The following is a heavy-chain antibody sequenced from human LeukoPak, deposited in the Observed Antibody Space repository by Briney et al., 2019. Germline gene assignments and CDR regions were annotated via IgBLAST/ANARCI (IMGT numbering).Heavy chain of an antibody. V-gene: IGHV4-34*01. J-gene: IGHJ6*03. D-gene: IGHD6-13*01. CDR2: INHSGST. CDR3: ASLRQQLVSNYYMDV. Sequence: SETLSLTCAVSGGSFSGYYWSWIRKPPRQGLEWIGEINHSGSTNYNPSLKSRVTISVDTSKNQFSLKLSSVTAADTAVYYCASLRQQLVSNYYMDVWGKGTTVTVSS. CDR1: GGSFSGYY.